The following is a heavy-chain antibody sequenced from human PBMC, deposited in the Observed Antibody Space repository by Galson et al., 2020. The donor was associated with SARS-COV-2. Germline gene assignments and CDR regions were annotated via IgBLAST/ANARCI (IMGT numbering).Heavy chain of an antibody. J-gene: IGHJ5*02. D-gene: IGHD6-19*01. CDR1: GFTVSSNY. V-gene: IGHV3-53*01. Sequence: GGSLRLSCAASGFTVSSNYMSWVRQAPGKGLEWVSVIYSGGSTYYADPVKGRFTISRDNSKNTLYLQMNSLRAEDTAVYYCARDNGWSRVCGNWFDPWGQGTLVTVSS. CDR3: ARDNGWSRVCGNWFDP. CDR2: IYSGGST.